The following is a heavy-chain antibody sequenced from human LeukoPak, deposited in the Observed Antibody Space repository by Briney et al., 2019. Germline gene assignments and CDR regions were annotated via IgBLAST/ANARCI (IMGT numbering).Heavy chain of an antibody. D-gene: IGHD3-3*01. J-gene: IGHJ3*02. Sequence: GGSLRLSCAASGFTFDDYAMHWVRQAPGKGLEWVSGISWNSGSIGYADSVKGRFTISRDNARNSLYLQMNSLRAEDTALYYCAKDTGSPADAITMEDNAFDIWGQGTMVTVSS. CDR1: GFTFDDYA. V-gene: IGHV3-9*01. CDR2: ISWNSGSI. CDR3: AKDTGSPADAITMEDNAFDI.